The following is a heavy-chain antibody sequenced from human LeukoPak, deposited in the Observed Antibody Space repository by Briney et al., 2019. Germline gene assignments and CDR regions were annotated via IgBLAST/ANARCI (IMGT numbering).Heavy chain of an antibody. J-gene: IGHJ4*02. D-gene: IGHD3-22*01. CDR3: AKTNGYYSD. CDR2: ISGSGGTT. V-gene: IGHV3-23*01. CDR1: GFTFSGYG. Sequence: PGGSLRLSCAASGFTFSGYGMNWVRQAPGKGLEWVSGISGSGGTTYYADSVKGRLTISRDNSKNSLSLQVSSLRAEDTAVYYCAKTNGYYSDWGQGTLVTVSS.